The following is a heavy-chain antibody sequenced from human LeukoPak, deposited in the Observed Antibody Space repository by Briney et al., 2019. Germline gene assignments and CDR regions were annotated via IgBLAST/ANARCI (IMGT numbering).Heavy chain of an antibody. CDR3: ARPQGPYCSSTSCYVDY. D-gene: IGHD2-2*01. CDR2: IYHSGNT. Sequence: SETLSLTCAVSGYSISSGYYWGWIRQPPGKGLEWIGSIYHSGNTYYNPSLKSRVTISVDTSKNQFSLKLSSVTAADTAVYYCARPQGPYCSSTSCYVDYWGQGTLVTVSS. J-gene: IGHJ4*02. CDR1: GYSISSGYY. V-gene: IGHV4-38-2*01.